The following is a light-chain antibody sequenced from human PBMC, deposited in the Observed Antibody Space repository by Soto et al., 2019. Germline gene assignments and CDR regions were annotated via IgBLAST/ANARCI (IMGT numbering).Light chain of an antibody. CDR1: HSVLSTF. Sequence: EIHLTQSPGTLSASLGERVTLSCRASHSVLSTFLAWYQQLPGQAPRLLIYGASSRAPGIPDRFSGSGSGTDFTLTISRLQPDDFAVYYCQQYSASPWAFGQGTKVDIK. V-gene: IGKV3-20*01. CDR2: GAS. CDR3: QQYSASPWA. J-gene: IGKJ1*01.